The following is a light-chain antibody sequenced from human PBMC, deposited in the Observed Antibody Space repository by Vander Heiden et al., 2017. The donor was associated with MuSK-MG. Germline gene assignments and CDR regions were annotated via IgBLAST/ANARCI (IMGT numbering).Light chain of an antibody. J-gene: IGLJ2*01. CDR1: KLGDQY. Sequence: SYELAQPPSVSTSPGQTVNITCSGDKLGDQYVSWYQQKPGQALVLVIYQDCKRPSGIPARLSGSSSATTATLTISWAQTVDEAYYYCQAWNSSTVVFGGGTKLTVL. V-gene: IGLV3-1*01. CDR3: QAWNSSTVV. CDR2: QDC.